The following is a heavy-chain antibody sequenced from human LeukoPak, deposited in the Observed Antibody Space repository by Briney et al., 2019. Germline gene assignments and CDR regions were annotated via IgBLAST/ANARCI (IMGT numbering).Heavy chain of an antibody. D-gene: IGHD6-13*01. CDR2: ISSSSSYT. Sequence: GGSLRLSCAASGFTFSDYYMSWIRQAPGKGLEWVPYISSSSSYTNYADSVKGRFTISRDNAKNSLYLQMNSLRAEDTAVYYCARDPGGPGSSWYLDIWGQGTMVTVSS. V-gene: IGHV3-11*06. CDR3: ARDPGGPGSSWYLDI. J-gene: IGHJ3*02. CDR1: GFTFSDYY.